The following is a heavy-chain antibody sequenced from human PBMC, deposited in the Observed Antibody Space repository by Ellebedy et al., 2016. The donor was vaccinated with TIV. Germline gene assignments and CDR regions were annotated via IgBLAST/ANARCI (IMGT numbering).Heavy chain of an antibody. CDR3: ARSSGWYDY. J-gene: IGHJ4*02. Sequence: SETLSLXXAISGDSVSSKSAAWNWISQSPSRGLEWLGRTYYRSKWNNDYAVSVKSRITIKPDTSKNQFSLQLNSVTPEDTAVYYCARSSGWYDYWGQGTLVTVSS. D-gene: IGHD6-19*01. CDR1: GDSVSSKSAA. V-gene: IGHV6-1*01. CDR2: TYYRSKWNN.